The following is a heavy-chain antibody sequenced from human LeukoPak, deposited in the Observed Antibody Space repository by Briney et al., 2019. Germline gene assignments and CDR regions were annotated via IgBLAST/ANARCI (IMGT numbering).Heavy chain of an antibody. CDR3: ARHTPSTAGTTPDEFDY. CDR2: IYYSGST. J-gene: IGHJ4*02. Sequence: SETLSLTCTVSGGSISSYYWSWIRQPPGKGLEWIGYIYYSGSTNYNPSLKSRVTISVDTSKNQFSLKLSSVTTADTAVYYCARHTPSTAGTTPDEFDYWGQGTLVTVSS. V-gene: IGHV4-59*08. CDR1: GGSISSYY. D-gene: IGHD1-7*01.